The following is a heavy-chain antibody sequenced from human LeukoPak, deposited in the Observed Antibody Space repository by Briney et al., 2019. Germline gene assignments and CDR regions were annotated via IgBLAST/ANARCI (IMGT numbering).Heavy chain of an antibody. CDR1: GFTVSSNY. J-gene: IGHJ6*03. Sequence: RGGSLRLSCAASGFTVSSNYMRWVREAPGEGLGWVSSISSSSSYIYYADSVKGRFTISRDNAKNSLYLQMNSLRAEDTAVYYCARAVLLWFGEAHYYYMDVWGKGTTVTVSS. D-gene: IGHD3-10*01. V-gene: IGHV3-21*06. CDR2: ISSSSSYI. CDR3: ARAVLLWFGEAHYYYMDV.